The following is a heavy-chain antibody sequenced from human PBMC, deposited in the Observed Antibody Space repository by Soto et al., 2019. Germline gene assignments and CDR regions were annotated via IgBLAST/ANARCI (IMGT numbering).Heavy chain of an antibody. D-gene: IGHD3-10*01. V-gene: IGHV3-33*01. CDR2: IWYDGSNK. J-gene: IGHJ5*02. CDR1: GFTFSSYG. Sequence: PGGSLRLSCAASGFTFSSYGMHWVRQAPGKGLEWVAVIWYDGSNKYYADSVKGRFTISRDNSKNTLYLQMNSLRAEDTAVYYCARDAVWFGVPLNWFDPWGQGTLVTVSS. CDR3: ARDAVWFGVPLNWFDP.